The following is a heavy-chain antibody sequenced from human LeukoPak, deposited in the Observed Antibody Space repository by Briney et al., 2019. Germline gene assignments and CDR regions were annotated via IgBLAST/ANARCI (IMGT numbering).Heavy chain of an antibody. CDR2: ISTYNGNT. Sequence: ASVKVSCRSSGYTFTTYGITWVLQAPGQGLEWMGWISTYNGNTNYAQKLQGRVTMTTDTSTSTAYMELRSLRSDDTAMYYCARDRLDTGTYFDYWGQGTLVTVSS. J-gene: IGHJ4*02. D-gene: IGHD5-18*01. CDR1: GYTFTTYG. CDR3: ARDRLDTGTYFDY. V-gene: IGHV1-18*01.